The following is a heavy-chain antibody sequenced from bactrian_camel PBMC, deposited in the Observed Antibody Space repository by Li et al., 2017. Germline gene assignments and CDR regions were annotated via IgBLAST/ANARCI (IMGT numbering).Heavy chain of an antibody. Sequence: VQLVESGGGLVQPGGSLRLSCAASGFTFSSYDMNWVRQVPGKERALVSIINSGGGSTFYAGSVKGRFTISRDNAKNTVYLQMNSLKPEDTAMYYCAAGRWGGCDLYWGRGTQVTVS. V-gene: IGHV3S40*01. CDR1: GFTFSSYD. D-gene: IGHD3*01. CDR3: AAGRWGGCDLY. J-gene: IGHJ4*01. CDR2: INSGGGST.